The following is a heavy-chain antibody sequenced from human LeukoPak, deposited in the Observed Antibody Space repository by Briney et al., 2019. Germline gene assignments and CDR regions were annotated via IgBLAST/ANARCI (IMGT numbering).Heavy chain of an antibody. CDR1: GYSFTTYW. J-gene: IGHJ4*02. V-gene: IGHV5-51*01. CDR2: IQPGDSDT. Sequence: GESLKISCQGSGYSFTTYWIGWVRQMPGKGLEYMGIIQPGDSDTRYSPSFQGQVTISADKSISTAYLQWSSLKASDTAIYYCARHRGGDGYSAYWGQGTLVTVSS. D-gene: IGHD5-24*01. CDR3: ARHRGGDGYSAY.